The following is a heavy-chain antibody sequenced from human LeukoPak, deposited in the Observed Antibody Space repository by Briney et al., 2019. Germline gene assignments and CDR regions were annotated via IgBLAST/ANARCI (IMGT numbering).Heavy chain of an antibody. Sequence: SVKVSCKASGGTFSSYAISWVRQAPGQGLEWMGGIIPIFGTANYAQKFQGRVTITADESASTAYMELSSLRSEDTAVYYCARIFCSSTSCYGFFSGMDVWGQGTTVTVSS. D-gene: IGHD2-2*01. CDR1: GGTFSSYA. CDR3: ARIFCSSTSCYGFFSGMDV. J-gene: IGHJ6*02. CDR2: IIPIFGTA. V-gene: IGHV1-69*01.